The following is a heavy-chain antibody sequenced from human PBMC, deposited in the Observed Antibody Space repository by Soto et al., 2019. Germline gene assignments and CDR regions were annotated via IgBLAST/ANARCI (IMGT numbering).Heavy chain of an antibody. D-gene: IGHD3-16*01. CDR2: IYYSGST. V-gene: IGHV4-31*03. CDR1: GVSISSGGYY. Sequence: SETLSLTCTVSGVSISSGGYYWIWIRQHPGKGLEWIGYIYYSGSTYYNPSLKSRVTISVDTSKNQFSLKLSSVTAAGTAVYYCARDVARGGNFDYWGQGTLVTVSS. J-gene: IGHJ4*02. CDR3: ARDVARGGNFDY.